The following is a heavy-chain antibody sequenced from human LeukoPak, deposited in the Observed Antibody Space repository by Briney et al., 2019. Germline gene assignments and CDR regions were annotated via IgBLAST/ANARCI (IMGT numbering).Heavy chain of an antibody. CDR2: ISGSGGST. D-gene: IGHD6-6*01. CDR1: GFTVSSNY. CDR3: AKLHLHRQLLDY. J-gene: IGHJ4*02. V-gene: IGHV3-23*01. Sequence: GGSLRLSCAASGFTVSSNYMSWVRQAPGKGLEWVSAISGSGGSTYYADSVKGRFTISRDNSKNTLYLQMNSLRAEDTAVYYCAKLHLHRQLLDYWGQGTLVTVSS.